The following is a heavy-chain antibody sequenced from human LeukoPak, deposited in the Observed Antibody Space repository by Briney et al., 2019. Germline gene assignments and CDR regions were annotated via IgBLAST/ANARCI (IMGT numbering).Heavy chain of an antibody. Sequence: PGGSLRLSCAASGFTFSSYWMNWVRQAPGKGLEWVSSISSSSSYIYYADSVKGRFTISRDNAKNSLYLQMNSLRAEDTAVYYCARVQRQQLVRAATYYFDYWGQGTLVTISS. CDR1: GFTFSSYW. J-gene: IGHJ4*02. CDR2: ISSSSSYI. V-gene: IGHV3-21*01. D-gene: IGHD6-13*01. CDR3: ARVQRQQLVRAATYYFDY.